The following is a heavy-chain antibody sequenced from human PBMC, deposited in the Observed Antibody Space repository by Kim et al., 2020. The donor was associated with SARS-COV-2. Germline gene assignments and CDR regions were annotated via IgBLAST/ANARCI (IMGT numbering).Heavy chain of an antibody. CDR1: GYSISSGYY. CDR2: IYHSGST. J-gene: IGHJ4*01. V-gene: IGHV4-38-2*02. CDR3: ARVGPFFDWLLSPDFDY. Sequence: SETLSLTCTVSGYSISSGYYWGWIRQPPGKGLEWIGSIYHSGSTYYNPSLKSRVTISVDTSKNQFSLKLSSVPAADTAVYYCARVGPFFDWLLSPDFDY. D-gene: IGHD3-9*01.